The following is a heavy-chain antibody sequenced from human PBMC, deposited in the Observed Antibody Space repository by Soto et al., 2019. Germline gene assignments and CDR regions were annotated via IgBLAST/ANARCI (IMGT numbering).Heavy chain of an antibody. V-gene: IGHV1-69*13. CDR2: IIPIFGTA. CDR3: ARAADDYGDPNDAFDI. Sequence: SVKVSCKASGGTFSSYAISWVRQAPGQGLEWMGGIIPIFGTANYAQKFQGRVTITADESTSTAYMELSSLRSEDTAVYYCARAADDYGDPNDAFDIWGQATMVTGSS. D-gene: IGHD4-17*01. J-gene: IGHJ3*02. CDR1: GGTFSSYA.